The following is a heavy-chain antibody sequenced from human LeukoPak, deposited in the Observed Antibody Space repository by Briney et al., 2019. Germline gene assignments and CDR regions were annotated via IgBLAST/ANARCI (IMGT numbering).Heavy chain of an antibody. D-gene: IGHD3-22*01. CDR3: ARRAQRGPVITHTANNWFDP. V-gene: IGHV5-51*01. CDR1: GYSFTSYW. CDR2: IYPGDSET. J-gene: IGHJ5*02. Sequence: PGESLKISCKGSGYSFTSYWIGWVRQMPGKGLEWMGIIYPGDSETRYSPSFQGQVTISADKSISTANLQWSSLKASDTAMYYCARRAQRGPVITHTANNWFDPWGQGTLVTVSS.